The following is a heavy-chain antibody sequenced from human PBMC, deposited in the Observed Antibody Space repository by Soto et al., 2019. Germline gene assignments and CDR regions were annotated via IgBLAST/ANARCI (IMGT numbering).Heavy chain of an antibody. D-gene: IGHD3-16*01. CDR3: ASDGGGEWLWIDY. CDR2: FSPSGGSA. Sequence: QVQLVQSGAEVKKPGASVKVSCKTSGYTFTDYYMHWVRQAPGQGLEWMGVFSPSGGSATYAQKLQGRVTMTSDTSTRTVYMELSSLRSDDTAVYYWASDGGGEWLWIDYCGQGALVTVSS. J-gene: IGHJ4*02. V-gene: IGHV1-46*01. CDR1: GYTFTDYY.